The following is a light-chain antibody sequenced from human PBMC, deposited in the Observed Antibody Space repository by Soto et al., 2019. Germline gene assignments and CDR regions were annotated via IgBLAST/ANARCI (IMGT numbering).Light chain of an antibody. Sequence: EIVLTQSPATLSLSPGERATLSCGASQSVSSYLAWYQQKPGQAPRLLIYDTSNRASGIPARFSGSGSGTDFTLTISSLEPEDFAVYYCQQRSNWTFGQGTKVDIK. J-gene: IGKJ1*01. CDR1: QSVSSY. CDR2: DTS. CDR3: QQRSNWT. V-gene: IGKV3-11*01.